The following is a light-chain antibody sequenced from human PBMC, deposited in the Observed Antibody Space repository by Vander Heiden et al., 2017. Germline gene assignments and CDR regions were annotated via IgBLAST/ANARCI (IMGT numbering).Light chain of an antibody. CDR1: GGHTTYA. Sequence: QDVLTPSPSASASLGASVHPTCTLSGGHTTYAIAWHPTQSEKGPGLPLQVNSEGSHTKGDGIPDRFSGSTAGSERYLTISSLQSDDEADYYWQTGGAGIRVFGGGTKLTVL. CDR3: QTGGAGIRV. J-gene: IGLJ3*02. V-gene: IGLV4-69*01. CDR2: VNSEGSH.